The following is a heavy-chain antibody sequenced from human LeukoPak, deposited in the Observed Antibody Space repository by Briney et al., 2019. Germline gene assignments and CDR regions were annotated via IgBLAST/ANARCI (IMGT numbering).Heavy chain of an antibody. D-gene: IGHD3-9*01. CDR3: ARDLGMTDILTGYHLYYYYGMDV. J-gene: IGHJ6*02. CDR2: IIPIFGTA. CDR1: GGTFSSYA. Sequence: SVKVSCKASGGTFSSYAISWVRQAPGQGLEWVGGIIPIFGTANYAQKFQGRVTITADESTSTAYMELSSLRSEDTAVYYCARDLGMTDILTGYHLYYYYGMDVWGQGATVTVSS. V-gene: IGHV1-69*13.